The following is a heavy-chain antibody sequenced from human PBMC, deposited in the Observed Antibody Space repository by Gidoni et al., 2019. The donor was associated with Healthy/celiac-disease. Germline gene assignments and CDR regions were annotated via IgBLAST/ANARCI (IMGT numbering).Heavy chain of an antibody. CDR2: IIPIFGTA. V-gene: IGHV1-69*01. CDR3: ARAPGECNYPPFDY. D-gene: IGHD4-4*01. J-gene: IGHJ4*02. Sequence: QVQLVQSGAEVKKPGSSVKVSCKASGGTFSSYAISWVRQAPGQGLEWMGGIIPIFGTANYAQKFQGRVTITADESTSTAYMELSSLRSEDTAVYYCARAPGECNYPPFDYWGQGTLVTVSS. CDR1: GGTFSSYA.